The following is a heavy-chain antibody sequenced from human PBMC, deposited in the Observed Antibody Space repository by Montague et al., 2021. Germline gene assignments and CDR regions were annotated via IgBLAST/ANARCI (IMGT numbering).Heavy chain of an antibody. D-gene: IGHD3-10*01. CDR1: GDSISSYEYY. Sequence: SETLSLTCSVSGDSISSYEYYWTWIRQPAGRGLEWIGRVYKRGDTNTNPSPRSRLTLSVDTSKNHFSLTLTSVTAADTAVYFCARDSPVVEPWVGEHKGAFDIWSQGTMVTVSS. CDR2: VYKRGDT. J-gene: IGHJ3*02. V-gene: IGHV4-4*07. CDR3: ARDSPVVEPWVGEHKGAFDI.